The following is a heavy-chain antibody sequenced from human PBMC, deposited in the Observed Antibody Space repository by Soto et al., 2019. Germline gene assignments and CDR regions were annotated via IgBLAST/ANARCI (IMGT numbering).Heavy chain of an antibody. CDR2: INHSGST. CDR3: ARSWLHLYYFDY. V-gene: IGHV4-34*01. CDR1: GGSFSGYY. J-gene: IGHJ4*02. Sequence: QVQLQQWGAGLLKPSETLSLTCAVYGGSFSGYYWSWIRQPPGKGLEWIGEINHSGSTNYNPSLKSRVTISVDTSKNQFSLKLSSVTAADTAVYYCARSWLHLYYFDYWGQGTLVTVSS. D-gene: IGHD5-12*01.